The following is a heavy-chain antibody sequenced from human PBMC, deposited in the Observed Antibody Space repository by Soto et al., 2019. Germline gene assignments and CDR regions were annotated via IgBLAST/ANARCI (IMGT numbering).Heavy chain of an antibody. Sequence: SGPTLVNPTQTLTLTCTFSGFSLSTSGMCVSWIRQPPGKALEWLALIDWDDDKYYSTSLKTRLTISKDTSKNQVVLTMTNMDPVDTATYHCARLAAADYYYGMDVWGQGTTVTVSS. CDR2: IDWDDDK. D-gene: IGHD6-13*01. CDR1: GFSLSTSGMC. V-gene: IGHV2-70*01. CDR3: ARLAAADYYYGMDV. J-gene: IGHJ6*02.